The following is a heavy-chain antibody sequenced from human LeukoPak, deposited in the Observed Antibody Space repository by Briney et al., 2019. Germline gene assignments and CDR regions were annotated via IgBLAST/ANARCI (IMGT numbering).Heavy chain of an antibody. D-gene: IGHD3-16*01. CDR3: ARAGGGYYYYYYGMDV. CDR1: GFTFRTYA. J-gene: IGHJ6*02. CDR2: ISSSGSTI. Sequence: GGSLRLSCAASGFTFRTYAMNWVRQAPGKGLEWVSYISSSGSTIYYADSVKGRFTISRDNAKNSLYLQMNSLRAEDTAVYYCARAGGGYYYYYYGMDVWGQGTTVTVSS. V-gene: IGHV3-48*03.